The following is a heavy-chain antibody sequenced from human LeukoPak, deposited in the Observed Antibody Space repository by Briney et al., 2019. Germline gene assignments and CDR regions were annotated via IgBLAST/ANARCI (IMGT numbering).Heavy chain of an antibody. V-gene: IGHV3-7*05. Sequence: PGGSLRLSCAASGLTFSRYWMNWVRQAPGKGLEWVANIKQDGSEKYYVDSVKGRFTISRDNAKNSVYFQMNSLRAEDTAVYYCARGYCSSTSCYKNWFDPWGQGTLVTVSS. CDR3: ARGYCSSTSCYKNWFDP. CDR1: GLTFSRYW. CDR2: IKQDGSEK. D-gene: IGHD2-2*02. J-gene: IGHJ5*02.